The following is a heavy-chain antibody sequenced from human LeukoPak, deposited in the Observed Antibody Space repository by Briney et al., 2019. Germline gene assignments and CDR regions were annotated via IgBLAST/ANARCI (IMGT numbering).Heavy chain of an antibody. D-gene: IGHD3-3*02. CDR2: VNPSGGST. J-gene: IGHJ4*02. CDR1: GYSFTTVY. Sequence: ASVKVSCRASGYSFTTVYMHWVRQAPGQGLEWMGMVNPSGGSTISAQKFQDRVNMTTDTSTRTVYMEMTGLTSDDTGIYYCARDAFWGQGTQVTVSS. V-gene: IGHV1-46*01. CDR3: ARDAF.